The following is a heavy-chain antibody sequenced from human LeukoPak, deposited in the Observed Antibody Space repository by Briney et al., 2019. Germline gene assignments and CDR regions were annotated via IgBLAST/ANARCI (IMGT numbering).Heavy chain of an antibody. CDR2: ISSSSSTI. CDR3: ARDSDYGDYNNWFDP. D-gene: IGHD4-17*01. CDR1: GFTFSDYT. J-gene: IGHJ5*02. Sequence: GGSLRLSCAASGFTFSDYTMNWVRQAPGKGLEWVSYISSSSSTIYYADSVKGRFTISRDNAKNSLYLQMNSLRAEETAVYYCARDSDYGDYNNWFDPWGQGTLVTVSS. V-gene: IGHV3-48*04.